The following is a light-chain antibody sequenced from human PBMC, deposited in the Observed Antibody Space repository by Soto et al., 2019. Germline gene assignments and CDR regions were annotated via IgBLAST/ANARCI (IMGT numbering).Light chain of an antibody. CDR3: AAWDDSLNGVI. CDR1: SSNIGINP. V-gene: IGLV1-44*01. J-gene: IGLJ2*01. Sequence: QSVLTQPPSASGTPGQGVIISCSGSSSNIGINPVNWYQQLPGTAPKLLIYTNNQRPSGVPDRFSGSKSGTSASLAIGGLHSEDEGDYYCAAWDDSLNGVIFGGGTKLTVL. CDR2: TNN.